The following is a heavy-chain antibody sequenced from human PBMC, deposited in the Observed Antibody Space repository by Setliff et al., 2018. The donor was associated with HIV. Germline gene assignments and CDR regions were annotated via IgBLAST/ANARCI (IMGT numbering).Heavy chain of an antibody. CDR2: ITDSGST. CDR1: GGSFSGYS. V-gene: IGHV4-34*01. J-gene: IGHJ2*01. D-gene: IGHD3-9*01. Sequence: PSETLSLTCAVYGGSFSGYSRSWIRQPPGKGLEWIGEITDSGSTNYTPSLKSRVTISIDTSKNQFSLKLSSVTAADTAVYYCARGPPRWEEAISWYFDLWGRGTLVTVSS. CDR3: ARGPPRWEEAISWYFDL.